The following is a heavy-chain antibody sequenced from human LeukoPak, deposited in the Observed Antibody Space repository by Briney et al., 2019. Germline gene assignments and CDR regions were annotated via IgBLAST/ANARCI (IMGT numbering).Heavy chain of an antibody. D-gene: IGHD3-9*01. V-gene: IGHV1-2*02. CDR3: ASGTHYDILTGPPHGWFDP. J-gene: IGHJ5*02. Sequence: SVTVSCKASGYTFIGYYMHGVRQAPGQGLEWMGWINPNSGGTNYAQKFQGRVTMTRDTSVSTAYMELSRLRSDDSAMDYCASGTHYDILTGPPHGWFDPWGQGTLVTVSS. CDR1: GYTFIGYY. CDR2: INPNSGGT.